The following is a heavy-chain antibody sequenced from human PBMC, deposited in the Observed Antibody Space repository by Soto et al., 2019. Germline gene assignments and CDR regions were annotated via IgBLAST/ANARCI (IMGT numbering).Heavy chain of an antibody. J-gene: IGHJ3*02. CDR1: GGCMWSAGDY. D-gene: IGHD2-2*01. CDR3: AGYCSSTSCYADDAFDI. Sequence: SWSLALGCTVCGGCMWSAGDYGSWIRQHPGKGLEWIGYIYYSGSTYYNPSLKSRVTISVDTSKNQFSLKLSSVTAADTAVYYCAGYCSSTSCYADDAFDIWGQGTMVTVSS. CDR2: IYYSGST. V-gene: IGHV4-31*03.